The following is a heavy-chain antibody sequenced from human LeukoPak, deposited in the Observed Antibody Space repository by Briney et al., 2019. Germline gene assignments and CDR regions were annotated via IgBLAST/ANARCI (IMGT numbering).Heavy chain of an antibody. Sequence: GGPLRLSCAASGFTFSSYAMPWVRQAPGKGLEWVAVISYDGSNKYYADSVKGRFTISRDNSKNTLYLQMNSLRAEDTAVYYCARDRTPIVVVTAIYWFDPWGQGTLVTVSS. CDR2: ISYDGSNK. CDR1: GFTFSSYA. V-gene: IGHV3-30*04. D-gene: IGHD2-21*02. CDR3: ARDRTPIVVVTAIYWFDP. J-gene: IGHJ5*02.